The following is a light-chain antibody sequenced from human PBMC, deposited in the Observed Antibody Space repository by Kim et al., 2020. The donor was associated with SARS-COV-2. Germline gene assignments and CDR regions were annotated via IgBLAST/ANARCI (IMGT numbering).Light chain of an antibody. CDR2: DGS. CDR1: QNIRAW. J-gene: IGKJ1*01. Sequence: SASVGDRDTITCRASQNIRAWLAWYQQKPGKAPKLLIYDGSILESGVPSRFSGSGSGTDFTLTINSLQPDDFATYYCQQYESYSTFGQGTKVDIK. V-gene: IGKV1-5*01. CDR3: QQYESYST.